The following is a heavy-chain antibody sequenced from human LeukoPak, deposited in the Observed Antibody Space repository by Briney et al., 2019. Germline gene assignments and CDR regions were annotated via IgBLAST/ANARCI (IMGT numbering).Heavy chain of an antibody. CDR2: ISGSGGST. Sequence: GGSLRLSCAASGFTVSSNYMSWVRQAPGKGLEWVSAISGSGGSTYYADSVKGRFTISRDNSKNTLYLQMNSLRAEDTAVYYCAKDRELSGIAVAGIDYWGQGTLVTVSS. CDR3: AKDRELSGIAVAGIDY. J-gene: IGHJ4*02. V-gene: IGHV3-23*01. D-gene: IGHD6-19*01. CDR1: GFTVSSNY.